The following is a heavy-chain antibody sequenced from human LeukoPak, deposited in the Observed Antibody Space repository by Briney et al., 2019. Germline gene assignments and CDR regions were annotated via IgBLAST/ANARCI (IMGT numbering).Heavy chain of an antibody. J-gene: IGHJ4*02. Sequence: GASVKVSCKASGYTFTSYGISWVRQAPGQGLEWMGWISAYNGNTNYAQKLQGRVTMTTDTSTSTAYMELRSLRSDDTAVYYCASTSITIFGVLFDYWGQGTLVTVSS. CDR3: ASTSITIFGVLFDY. V-gene: IGHV1-18*01. CDR1: GYTFTSYG. D-gene: IGHD3-3*01. CDR2: ISAYNGNT.